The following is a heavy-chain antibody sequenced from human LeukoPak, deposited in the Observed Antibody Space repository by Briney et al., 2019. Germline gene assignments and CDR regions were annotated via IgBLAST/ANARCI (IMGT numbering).Heavy chain of an antibody. D-gene: IGHD3-22*01. J-gene: IGHJ6*03. CDR1: GGTFSSYA. CDR3: ARVGYYYDSKGPGGYYYYYMDV. V-gene: IGHV1-69*05. Sequence: SVKVSCKASGGTFSSYAISWVRQAPGQGLEWMGGIIPIFGTANYAQKFQGRVTITTDESTSTAYMEPSSLRSEDTAVYYCARVGYYYDSKGPGGYYYYYMDVWGKGTTVTVSS. CDR2: IIPIFGTA.